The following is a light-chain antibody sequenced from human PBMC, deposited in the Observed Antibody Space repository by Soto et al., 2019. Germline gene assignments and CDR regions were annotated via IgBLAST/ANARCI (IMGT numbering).Light chain of an antibody. J-gene: IGLJ2*01. CDR1: SSDVGTYNY. V-gene: IGLV2-14*01. Sequence: QSVLTQPASVSGSPGQSITLSCTGTSSDVGTYNYVSWYQQHPGKAPKLMIYEVSNRPSGVSNRFSGSKSGNTASLTISGLQAEDEADYYCNSYTSTSTLDVVFGGGTQLTVL. CDR2: EVS. CDR3: NSYTSTSTLDVV.